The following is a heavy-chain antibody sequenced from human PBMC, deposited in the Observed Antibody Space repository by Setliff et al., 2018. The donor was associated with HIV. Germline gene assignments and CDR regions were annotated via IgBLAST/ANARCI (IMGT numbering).Heavy chain of an antibody. J-gene: IGHJ5*02. D-gene: IGHD3-22*01. CDR2: IIPFLATA. CDR1: GGTFSRYA. Sequence: SVKVSCKASGGTFSRYATSWVRQAPGQGLEWMGGIIPFLATAHYVHKFQGRLTITADESTSTAYMELSSLTSEDTAVYFCARLMGSDSNFYIPGHWFDPWGQGTLVTVSS. CDR3: ARLMGSDSNFYIPGHWFDP. V-gene: IGHV1-69*13.